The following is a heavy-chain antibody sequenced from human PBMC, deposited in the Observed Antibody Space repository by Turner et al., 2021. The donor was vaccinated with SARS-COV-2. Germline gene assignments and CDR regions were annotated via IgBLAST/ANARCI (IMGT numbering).Heavy chain of an antibody. D-gene: IGHD1-26*01. J-gene: IGHJ4*02. CDR1: GFTVSSNY. V-gene: IGHV3-53*01. CDR3: AKDGVGDNGWGYLDY. CDR2: SDSGGTT. Sequence: EVQLVESGGGLIQPGGSLRLSCAASGFTVSSNYMSWVRQAPGKGLEWVSGISDSGGTTFYADSVRGRFTISRDNSKNTVYLQMNSLRAEDTAVYYCAKDGVGDNGWGYLDYWGQGTLVTVSS.